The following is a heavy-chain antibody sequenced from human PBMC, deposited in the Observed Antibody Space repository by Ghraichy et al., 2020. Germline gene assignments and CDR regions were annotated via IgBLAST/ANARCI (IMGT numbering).Heavy chain of an antibody. D-gene: IGHD5-24*01. Sequence: SETLSLTCTVSGGSISSYYWSWIRQPPGKGLEWIGYIYYSGSTNYNPSLKSRVTISVDTSKNQFSLKLSSVTAADTAVYYCARGVESASVYWGQGTLVTVSS. J-gene: IGHJ4*02. CDR3: ARGVESASVY. CDR1: GGSISSYY. V-gene: IGHV4-59*01. CDR2: IYYSGST.